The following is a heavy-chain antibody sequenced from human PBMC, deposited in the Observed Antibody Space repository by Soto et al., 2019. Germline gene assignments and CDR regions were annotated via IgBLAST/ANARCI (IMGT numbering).Heavy chain of an antibody. J-gene: IGHJ3*02. V-gene: IGHV4-31*03. Sequence: QVQLQESGPGLVKPSQTLSLTCTVSGGSISSGGYYWSWIRQHPGKGLEWIGYIYYSGSTYYNPSLKSRVTISVDTSKNQFSLKLSSVTAADTAVYYCARGIDIVATGGHAFDIWGQGTMVTVSS. CDR3: ARGIDIVATGGHAFDI. CDR2: IYYSGST. D-gene: IGHD5-12*01. CDR1: GGSISSGGYY.